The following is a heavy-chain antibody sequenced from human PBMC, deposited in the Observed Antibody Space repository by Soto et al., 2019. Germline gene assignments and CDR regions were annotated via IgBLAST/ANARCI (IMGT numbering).Heavy chain of an antibody. J-gene: IGHJ6*02. Sequence: QLQLRESGPGLVKPSETLSLTCTVSGASIRSGAYWGWIRQPPGKGLEWIGSIYSIGNTYYNPSLKSGVTISADTSKNQFSLKLTSVTAADTAVYYCRRSSRYSTDVWGQGITVTVSS. CDR1: GASIRSGAY. CDR2: IYSIGNT. V-gene: IGHV4-39*01. CDR3: RRSSRYSTDV. D-gene: IGHD6-19*01.